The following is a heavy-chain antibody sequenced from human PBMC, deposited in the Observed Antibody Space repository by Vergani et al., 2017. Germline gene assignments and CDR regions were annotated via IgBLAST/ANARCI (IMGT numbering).Heavy chain of an antibody. J-gene: IGHJ4*02. Sequence: EVQLLESGGGSVQPGGSLRLSCAASGFTFSSYAMSWVRQAPGKGLEWVSAISGSGGSTYYADSVKGRFTISRDNSKNTLYLQMNSLRAEDTAVYYCAKVPNERDGYNNDYWGQGTLVTVSS. CDR1: GFTFSSYA. D-gene: IGHD5-24*01. CDR2: ISGSGGST. V-gene: IGHV3-23*01. CDR3: AKVPNERDGYNNDY.